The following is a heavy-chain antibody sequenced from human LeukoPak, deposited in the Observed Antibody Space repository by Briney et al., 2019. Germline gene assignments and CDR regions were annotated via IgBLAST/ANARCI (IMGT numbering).Heavy chain of an antibody. V-gene: IGHV4-34*01. D-gene: IGHD3-10*01. CDR2: INHSGST. CDR1: GGSFSGYY. J-gene: IGHJ4*02. CDR3: ARRGSGSYYKTFDY. Sequence: SETLSLTCALYGGSFSGYYRSWIRQPPGKGLEWIGEINHSGSTNYNPCLKSRVTISVDTSKNQFSLKLSSVTAADTAVYYRARRGSGSYYKTFDYWGQGTLVTVSS.